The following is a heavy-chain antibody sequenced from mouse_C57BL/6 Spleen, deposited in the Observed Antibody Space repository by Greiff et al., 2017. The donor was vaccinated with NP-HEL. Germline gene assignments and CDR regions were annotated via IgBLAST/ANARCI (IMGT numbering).Heavy chain of an antibody. CDR1: GYTFTDYY. CDR2: INPNNGGT. CDR3: ARRGSNYWAWFAY. Sequence: EVQLQQSGPELVKPGASVKISCKASGYTFTDYYMNWVKQSHGKSLEWIGDINPNNGGTSYNQKLKGKATLTVDKSSSTAYMEPRSLTSEDSAVYYCARRGSNYWAWFAYWGQGTLVTVSA. D-gene: IGHD2-5*01. V-gene: IGHV1-26*01. J-gene: IGHJ3*01.